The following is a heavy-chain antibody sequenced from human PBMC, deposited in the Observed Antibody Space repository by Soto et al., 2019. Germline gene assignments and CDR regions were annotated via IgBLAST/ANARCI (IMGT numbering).Heavy chain of an antibody. CDR2: ISGSGGST. CDR1: GFTFSSYA. D-gene: IGHD2-21*02. Sequence: EVQLLESGGDLVQPGGSLRLSCAASGFTFSSYAMSWVRQAPGKGLEWVSTISGSGGSTYYADSVKGRFTISRDNSKNTLYLQMSSLRAEDTAVYYCAKDQYVVVTTNWFDPWGQGTLVTVSS. V-gene: IGHV3-23*01. CDR3: AKDQYVVVTTNWFDP. J-gene: IGHJ5*02.